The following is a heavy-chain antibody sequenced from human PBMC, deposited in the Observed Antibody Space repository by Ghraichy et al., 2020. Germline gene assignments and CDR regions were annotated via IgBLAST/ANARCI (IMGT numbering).Heavy chain of an antibody. J-gene: IGHJ3*02. V-gene: IGHV4-34*01. Sequence: SQTLSLTCAVYGGSFSGYYWSWIRQPPGKGLEWIGEINHSGSTNYNPSLKSRVTISVDTSKNQFSLKLSSVTAADTAVYYCARGWNLIIDAFDIWGQGTMVTVSS. CDR3: ARGWNLIIDAFDI. D-gene: IGHD1-1*01. CDR1: GGSFSGYY. CDR2: INHSGST.